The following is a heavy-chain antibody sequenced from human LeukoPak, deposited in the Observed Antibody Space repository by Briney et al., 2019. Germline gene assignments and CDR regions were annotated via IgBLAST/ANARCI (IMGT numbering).Heavy chain of an antibody. CDR3: ARGPGQWLVLDY. D-gene: IGHD6-19*01. J-gene: IGHJ4*02. V-gene: IGHV4-34*01. Sequence: SETLSLTCAVYGGSFSGYYWSWIRQPPGKGLEWIGEINHSGSTNYNPSLKGRVTISVDTSKNQFSLKLSSVTAAETAVYYCARGPGQWLVLDYWGQGTLVTVSS. CDR2: INHSGST. CDR1: GGSFSGYY.